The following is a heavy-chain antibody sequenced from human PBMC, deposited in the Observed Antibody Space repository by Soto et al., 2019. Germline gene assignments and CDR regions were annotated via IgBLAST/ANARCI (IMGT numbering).Heavy chain of an antibody. CDR1: GFTFSSYS. V-gene: IGHV3-21*01. Sequence: GGSLRLSCAASGFTFSSYSMNWVRQAPGKGLEWVSSISSSSSYIYYADSVKGRFTISRDNAKNSLYLQMNSLRAEDTAVYYCARGSGDYGDRLPETDYWGQGTLVTVSS. CDR2: ISSSSSYI. D-gene: IGHD4-17*01. CDR3: ARGSGDYGDRLPETDY. J-gene: IGHJ4*02.